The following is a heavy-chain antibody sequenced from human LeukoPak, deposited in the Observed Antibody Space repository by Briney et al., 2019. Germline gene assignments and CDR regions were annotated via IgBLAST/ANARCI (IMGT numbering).Heavy chain of an antibody. J-gene: IGHJ4*02. CDR1: GFTFSSYS. Sequence: GGSLRLSCAASGFTFSSYSMNWVRQAPGKGLEWVSYISSSSSTIYYADSVKGRFTISRDNAKNSLYLQMNSLRAEDTAVYYCARGREKYYYDSSGYYYFDYWGQGTLVTVSS. D-gene: IGHD3-22*01. CDR2: ISSSSSTI. CDR3: ARGREKYYYDSSGYYYFDY. V-gene: IGHV3-48*01.